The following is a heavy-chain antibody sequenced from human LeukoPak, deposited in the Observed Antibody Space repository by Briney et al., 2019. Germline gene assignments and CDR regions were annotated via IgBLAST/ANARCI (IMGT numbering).Heavy chain of an antibody. CDR1: GFTFDDYT. CDR3: ARGQYYYGMDV. J-gene: IGHJ6*02. Sequence: EGSLRLSCAASGFTFDDYTMHWVRQAPGKGLEWVSLISWDGGSTYYADSVKGRFTISRDNSKNSLYLQMNSLRTEDTALYYSARGQYYYGMDVWGQGTTVTVSS. V-gene: IGHV3-43*01. CDR2: ISWDGGST.